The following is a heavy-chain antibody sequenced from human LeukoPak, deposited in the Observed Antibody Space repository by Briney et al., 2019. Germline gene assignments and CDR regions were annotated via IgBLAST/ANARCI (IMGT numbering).Heavy chain of an antibody. CDR1: GGSFSGYY. Sequence: PSETLSLTCAVYGGSFSGYYWSWIRQPPGKGLEWIGEINHSGSTTYNPSLKSRVTISIDTSKNQFSLKLSSVTAADMAVYHCARGQAHYDYLWESYRSYGLDVWGQGTTVTVSS. J-gene: IGHJ6*02. CDR3: ARGQAHYDYLWESYRSYGLDV. CDR2: INHSGST. V-gene: IGHV4-34*01. D-gene: IGHD3-16*02.